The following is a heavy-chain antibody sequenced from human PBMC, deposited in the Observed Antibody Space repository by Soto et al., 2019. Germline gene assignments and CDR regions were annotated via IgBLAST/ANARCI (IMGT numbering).Heavy chain of an antibody. CDR2: IYWDDDK. J-gene: IGHJ5*02. D-gene: IGHD5-12*01. CDR1: GISVTTTSKVG. Sequence: QITLKESGPTLVRPTQTLKFACNFSGISVTTTSKVGVTWIPQPPGKALPWLALIYWDDDKRHSPPLQNSLTVSEYTYKTQVVLTMPELDPVATAIYDCSHVDITMSKNGFHPRGQGILGIVS. V-gene: IGHV2-5*02. CDR3: SHVDITMSKNGFHP.